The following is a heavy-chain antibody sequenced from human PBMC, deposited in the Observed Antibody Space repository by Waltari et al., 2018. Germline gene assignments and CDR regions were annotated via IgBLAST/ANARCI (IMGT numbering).Heavy chain of an antibody. CDR3: ARDDFWSGYYRTIDY. Sequence: QVQLVPSGAEVKKPGASVKVSCKASGYTFTSYGISCVRQAPGQGLELMGWISAYNGNTNYAQKLQGRVTMTTDTSTSTAYMELRGLRSDDTAVYYCARDDFWSGYYRTIDYWGQGTLVTVSS. CDR2: ISAYNGNT. V-gene: IGHV1-18*01. D-gene: IGHD3-3*01. J-gene: IGHJ4*02. CDR1: GYTFTSYG.